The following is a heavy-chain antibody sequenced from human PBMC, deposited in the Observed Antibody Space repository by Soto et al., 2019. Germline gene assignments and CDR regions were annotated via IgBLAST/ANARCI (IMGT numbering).Heavy chain of an antibody. V-gene: IGHV3-21*01. CDR3: VAYSSSWYYFDY. J-gene: IGHJ4*02. Sequence: GGSLRLSCAASGFTFSSYSMNWVRQAPGKGLEWVSSISSSSSYIYYADSVKGRFTISRDNAKNSLYLQMNSLRAEDTAVYYCVAYSSSWYYFDYWGKGTLVTVSS. D-gene: IGHD6-13*01. CDR2: ISSSSSYI. CDR1: GFTFSSYS.